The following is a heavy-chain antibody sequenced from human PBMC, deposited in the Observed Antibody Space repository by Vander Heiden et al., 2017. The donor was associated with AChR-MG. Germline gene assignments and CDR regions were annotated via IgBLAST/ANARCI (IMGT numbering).Heavy chain of an antibody. CDR1: GGSISSYS. D-gene: IGHD6-19*01. CDR2: TYSSGST. Sequence: QVQLQESGPGLVKPSETLSLTCTVPGGSISSYSWSWIRQPPGKELKWIGYTYSSGSTNYNPSRKRRVTISVATSKNQFSLKLSSVTAADTAVYYCASGIAVAGTGVEGWFDPWGQGTLVTVSS. CDR3: ASGIAVAGTGVEGWFDP. V-gene: IGHV4-59*01. J-gene: IGHJ5*02.